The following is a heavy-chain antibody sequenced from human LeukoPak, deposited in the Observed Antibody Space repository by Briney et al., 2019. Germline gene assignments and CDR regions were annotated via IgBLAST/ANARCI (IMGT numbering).Heavy chain of an antibody. D-gene: IGHD3-16*02. J-gene: IGHJ3*02. CDR1: GGSFSGHY. V-gene: IGHV4-34*01. CDR3: ARVPLYDYVWGSYRHYAFDI. Sequence: KPSETLSLTCAVYGGSFSGHYWGWIRQPPGKGLGLNGEINHSGSTNYNPSLKSRVTISVDTSKNQFSLKLSSVTAADTAVYYCARVPLYDYVWGSYRHYAFDIWGQGTMVTVSS. CDR2: INHSGST.